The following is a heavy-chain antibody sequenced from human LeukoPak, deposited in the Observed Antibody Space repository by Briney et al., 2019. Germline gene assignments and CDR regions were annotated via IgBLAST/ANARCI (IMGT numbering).Heavy chain of an antibody. J-gene: IGHJ6*02. CDR3: AREFRDGYNYYYYYGMDV. V-gene: IGHV6-1*01. CDR1: GDSVSNNSAA. CDR2: TYYRSKWYN. Sequence: SQTLSLTCAISGDSVSNNSAAWNWIRQSPSRGLEWLGRTYYRSKWYNDYAVSVKSRITINPDTSKNQFSLQLNSVTPEDTAVYYCAREFRDGYNYYYYYGMDVWGQGTTVTVSS. D-gene: IGHD5-24*01.